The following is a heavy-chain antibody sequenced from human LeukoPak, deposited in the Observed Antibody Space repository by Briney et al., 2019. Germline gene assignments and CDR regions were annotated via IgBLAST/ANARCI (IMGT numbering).Heavy chain of an antibody. V-gene: IGHV3-48*03. CDR2: ISSSGSTI. J-gene: IGHJ6*04. Sequence: GGSLRLSCAASGFTVSDYYMNWVRQAPGKGLEWVSYISSSGSTIYYADSVKGRFTISRDNAKNSLYLQMNSLRAEDTAVYYCAELGITMIGGVWGKGTTVTISS. CDR1: GFTVSDYY. D-gene: IGHD3-10*02. CDR3: AELGITMIGGV.